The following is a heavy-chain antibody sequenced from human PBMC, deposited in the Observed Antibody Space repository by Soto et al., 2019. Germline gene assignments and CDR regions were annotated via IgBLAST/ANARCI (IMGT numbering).Heavy chain of an antibody. Sequence: GGSLRLSCAASGFTLSNFWMHWVRQAPGKGLEWVSRINSDGRSTSYVDSVKGRFTISRDNANNTPYLEMNSLRAEDTAVYFCARGGRYRENYYFGMDVWGQGTTVTVSS. J-gene: IGHJ6*02. D-gene: IGHD1-26*01. V-gene: IGHV3-74*01. CDR3: ARGGRYRENYYFGMDV. CDR2: INSDGRST. CDR1: GFTLSNFW.